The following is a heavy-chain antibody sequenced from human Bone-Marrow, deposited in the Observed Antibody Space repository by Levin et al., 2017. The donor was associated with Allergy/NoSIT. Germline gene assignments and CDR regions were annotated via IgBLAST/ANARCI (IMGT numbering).Heavy chain of an antibody. Sequence: ASVKVSCKVSGGTFNSHAINWVRQAPGQGLEWMGGIIPVLGITNYADNFRGRLTITADDFTSTAYMELDSLNSGDTAIYFCARGSLPAAAFTWFGPWGQGTLVTVSS. CDR1: GGTFNSHA. V-gene: IGHV1-69*10. CDR2: IIPVLGIT. J-gene: IGHJ5*02. CDR3: ARGSLPAAAFTWFGP. D-gene: IGHD6-25*01.